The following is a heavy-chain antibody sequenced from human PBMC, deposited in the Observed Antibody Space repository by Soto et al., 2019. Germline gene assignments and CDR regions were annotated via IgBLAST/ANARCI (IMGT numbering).Heavy chain of an antibody. Sequence: QVQLVQSGAEVKKPGASVKVSCKASGYTFTSYDINWVRQAPGQGLEWVGWMTPNSGDTGYARTFQGRVTLTRDTSRSTAYMELSSLTSEDTAVYYCARNLYNTGSFDHWGQGTLVTVSS. V-gene: IGHV1-8*02. CDR1: GYTFTSYD. CDR2: MTPNSGDT. CDR3: ARNLYNTGSFDH. J-gene: IGHJ4*02. D-gene: IGHD1-20*01.